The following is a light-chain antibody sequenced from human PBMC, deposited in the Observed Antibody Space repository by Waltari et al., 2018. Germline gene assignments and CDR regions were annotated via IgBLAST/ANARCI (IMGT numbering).Light chain of an antibody. J-gene: IGLJ3*02. CDR2: EVN. CDR3: SSYAGSNKLV. V-gene: IGLV2-8*01. Sequence: QSALTQPPSASGSPGQSVTLSCTGTSSDVGGYNYVPWYQQHPGKAPKLMIYEVNKRPSGVPDRFSGSKSGNTASLTVSGLQAEDEADYYCSSYAGSNKLVFGGGTKLTVL. CDR1: SSDVGGYNY.